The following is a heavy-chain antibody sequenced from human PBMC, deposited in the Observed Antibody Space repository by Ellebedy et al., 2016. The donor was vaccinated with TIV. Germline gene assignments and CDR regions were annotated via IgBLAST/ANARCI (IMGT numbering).Heavy chain of an antibody. D-gene: IGHD4-11*01. CDR2: INPDNGVT. J-gene: IGHJ4*02. CDR3: VRDLTNPVTGDY. V-gene: IGHV1-2*02. CDR1: GYSFTGYY. Sequence: AASVKVSCNTSGYSFTGYYIHWVRQAPGQGPEWVGWINPDNGVTVYEQKLQGRVTITGDTSISTVYMELSSLRSDDTAIYYCVRDLTNPVTGDYWGQGTLVFVSS.